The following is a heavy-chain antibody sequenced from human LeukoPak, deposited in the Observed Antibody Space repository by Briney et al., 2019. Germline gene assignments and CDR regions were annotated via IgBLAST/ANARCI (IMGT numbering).Heavy chain of an antibody. CDR2: IKEDGSET. D-gene: IGHD3-10*01. CDR1: GFTFGDYA. Sequence: QSGGSLRLSCTASGFTFGDYAMSWVRQAPAKGLEWVANIKEDGSETYYVDSVKGRFTISRDNAKNSLYLQMNSLRAEDTAVYYCAREITWELTPIWGQGTMVTVSS. V-gene: IGHV3-7*01. CDR3: AREITWELTPI. J-gene: IGHJ3*02.